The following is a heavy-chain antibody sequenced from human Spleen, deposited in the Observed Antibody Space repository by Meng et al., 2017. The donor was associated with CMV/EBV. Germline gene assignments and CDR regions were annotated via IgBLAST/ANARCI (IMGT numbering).Heavy chain of an antibody. CDR1: GFTFDTYA. D-gene: IGHD1-1*01. V-gene: IGHV3-23*03. CDR3: AKSVFWNPDYYYGLDV. Sequence: GESLKISCAASGFTFDTYAMSWVRQAPGKGLEWVSVMYSGGSSTYYGDSVRGRFTFSRDNSKNMVYLQMNGLRAEDTAVYYCAKSVFWNPDYYYGLDVWGQGTSVTVSS. CDR2: MYSGGSST. J-gene: IGHJ6*02.